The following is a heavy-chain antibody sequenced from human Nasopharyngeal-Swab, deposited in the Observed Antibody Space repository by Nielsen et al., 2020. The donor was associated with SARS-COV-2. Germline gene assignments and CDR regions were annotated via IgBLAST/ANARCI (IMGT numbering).Heavy chain of an antibody. CDR2: IVVGSGNT. J-gene: IGHJ4*02. V-gene: IGHV1-58*01. Sequence: SEEVSCKASGFTFTSSAVQWERQARGQRLEWIGWIVVGSGNTNYAQKFQERVTITRDMSTSTAYMELSSLRSEDTAVYYCAADLARTTGTTNWGQGTLVTVSS. CDR3: AADLARTTGTTN. CDR1: GFTFTSSA. D-gene: IGHD1-1*01.